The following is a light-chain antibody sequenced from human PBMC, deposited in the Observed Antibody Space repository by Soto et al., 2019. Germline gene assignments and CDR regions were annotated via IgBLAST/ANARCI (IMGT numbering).Light chain of an antibody. CDR1: QSIDRW. CDR2: KAS. Sequence: DIQMTQSPSTLSASVGGSVTITCRASQSIDRWLAWYQQNPGKAPNLLVYKASSLESGVPSRFSGSGFGTEFTLTITSLQPDDFATYYCQQYNSFPYSFGQGTRLEIK. CDR3: QQYNSFPYS. V-gene: IGKV1-5*03. J-gene: IGKJ2*03.